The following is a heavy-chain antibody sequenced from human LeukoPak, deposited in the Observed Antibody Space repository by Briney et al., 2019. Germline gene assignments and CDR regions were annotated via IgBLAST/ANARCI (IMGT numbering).Heavy chain of an antibody. Sequence: GGSLRLSCAASGFTFDDYGMNWVRQAPGKGLEWVSGINWNGGSTGYADSVKGRFTISRDNAKNTLYPQMSSLTADDTAVYYCARDLNGAGDFWGQGTMVTVSS. CDR1: GFTFDDYG. CDR2: INWNGGST. D-gene: IGHD2-8*01. J-gene: IGHJ3*01. CDR3: ARDLNGAGDF. V-gene: IGHV3-20*04.